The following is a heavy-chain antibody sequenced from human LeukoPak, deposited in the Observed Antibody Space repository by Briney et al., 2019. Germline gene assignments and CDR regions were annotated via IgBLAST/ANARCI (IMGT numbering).Heavy chain of an antibody. D-gene: IGHD6-19*01. Sequence: ASVKVSCKASGYTFTSYYMHWVRQAPGQGLEWMGIINPSGGSTSYAQKFQGRVTMTRDTSTSTVYMELSSLRSEDTAVYYCVREVAVAGRVGTSDYWGQGTLVTVSS. J-gene: IGHJ4*02. CDR3: VREVAVAGRVGTSDY. CDR2: INPSGGST. V-gene: IGHV1-46*01. CDR1: GYTFTSYY.